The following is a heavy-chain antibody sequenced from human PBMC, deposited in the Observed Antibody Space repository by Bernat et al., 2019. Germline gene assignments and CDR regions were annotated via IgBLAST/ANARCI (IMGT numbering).Heavy chain of an antibody. J-gene: IGHJ6*02. CDR1: GFTFSSYG. D-gene: IGHD3-10*01. Sequence: QVQLVESGGGVVHPGRSLRLSCAASGFTFSSYGMHWVRQAPGKGLELVAVISYDGSNKYYADSVKGRFTISRDNSKNTLYLQMNRLRAEDTAVYYCAKDGENTIVRGVYDYYYGMDVWGQGTTVTVSS. CDR2: ISYDGSNK. V-gene: IGHV3-30*18. CDR3: AKDGENTIVRGVYDYYYGMDV.